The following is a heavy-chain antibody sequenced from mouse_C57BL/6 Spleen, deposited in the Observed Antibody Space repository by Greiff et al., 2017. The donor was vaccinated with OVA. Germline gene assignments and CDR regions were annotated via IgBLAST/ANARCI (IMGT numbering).Heavy chain of an antibody. D-gene: IGHD2-1*01. V-gene: IGHV5-4*01. J-gene: IGHJ4*01. Sequence: DVKLVESGGGLVKPGGSLKLSCAASGFTFSSYAMSWVRQTPEKRLEWVATISDGGSYTYYPDNVKGRFTISRDNAKNNLYLQMSHLKSEDTAMYYCARDYYGNLYYAMDYWGQGTSVTVSS. CDR3: ARDYYGNLYYAMDY. CDR1: GFTFSSYA. CDR2: ISDGGSYT.